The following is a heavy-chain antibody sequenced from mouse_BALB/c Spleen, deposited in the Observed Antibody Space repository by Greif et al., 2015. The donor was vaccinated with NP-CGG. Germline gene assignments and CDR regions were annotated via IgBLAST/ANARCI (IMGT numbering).Heavy chain of an antibody. Sequence: VQLKQSGAELAKPGASVKLSCTASGFNIKDTYMHWVKQRPEQGLEWIGRIDPANGNTKYDPKFQGKATITADTSSNTSSLPLSSLTSEDTAVYYCARGGGNYYWGQGTTLTVSS. D-gene: IGHD2-1*01. CDR1: GFNIKDTY. CDR3: ARGGGNYY. J-gene: IGHJ2*01. V-gene: IGHV14-3*02. CDR2: IDPANGNT.